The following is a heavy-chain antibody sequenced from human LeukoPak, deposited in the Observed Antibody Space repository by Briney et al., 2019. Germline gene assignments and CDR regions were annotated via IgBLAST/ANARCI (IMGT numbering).Heavy chain of an antibody. CDR1: GYTFTSYG. J-gene: IGHJ6*03. CDR2: ISAYNGNT. D-gene: IGHD2-2*01. Sequence: VASVKVSCKASGYTFTSYGISWVRQAPGQGLEWMGWISAYNGNTNYAQKLQGRVTMTTDTSTSTAYMELRSLRSDDTAVYYCARVGYCSSTSCYYYYYYMDVWGKGTTVTVSS. CDR3: ARVGYCSSTSCYYYYYYMDV. V-gene: IGHV1-18*01.